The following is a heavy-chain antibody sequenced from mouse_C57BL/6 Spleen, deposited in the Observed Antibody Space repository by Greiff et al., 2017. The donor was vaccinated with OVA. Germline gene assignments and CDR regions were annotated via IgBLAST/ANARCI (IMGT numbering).Heavy chain of an antibody. D-gene: IGHD1-1*01. CDR3: ARYYGSSPRYFDV. J-gene: IGHJ1*03. CDR2: IDPSDSYT. CDR1: GYTFTSYW. V-gene: IGHV1-69*01. Sequence: QVQLQQPGAELVMPGASVKLSCKASGYTFTSYWMHWVKQRPGQGLEWIGEIDPSDSYTNYNQKFKGKSTLTVDKSSSTAYMQLSSLTYEDSAVYYCARYYGSSPRYFDVWGKGTTVTVSS.